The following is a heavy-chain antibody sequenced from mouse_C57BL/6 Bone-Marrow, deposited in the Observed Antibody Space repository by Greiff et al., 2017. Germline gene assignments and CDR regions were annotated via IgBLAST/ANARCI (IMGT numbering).Heavy chain of an antibody. CDR1: GYTFTSYW. CDR2: IHPNRGST. Sequence: QVQLQQPGAELVKPGASVKLSCKASGYTFTSYWMHWVKQRPGPGLEWIGMIHPNRGSTNYNEKFKSKATLTVDKSSSTAYVQLSSRTSEDSAVDDCSRGIRSFAYWGQGTLVTVSA. D-gene: IGHD5-2*01. J-gene: IGHJ3*01. CDR3: SRGIRSFAY. V-gene: IGHV1-64*01.